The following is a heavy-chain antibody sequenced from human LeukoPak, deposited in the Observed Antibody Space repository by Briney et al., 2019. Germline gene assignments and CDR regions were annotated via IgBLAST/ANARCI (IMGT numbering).Heavy chain of an antibody. CDR2: IYHSGST. V-gene: IGHV4-30-2*01. CDR1: GGSISSGGYY. Sequence: SETLSLTCTVSGGSISSGGYYWSWIRQPPGKGLEWIGYIYHSGSTYYNPSLKSRVTISVDTSKNQFSLKLRSVTAADTAVYYCVRDDVDTTVVTWGHYNFDYWGQGILVTVSS. J-gene: IGHJ4*01. CDR3: VRDDVDTTVVTWGHYNFDY. D-gene: IGHD5-18*01.